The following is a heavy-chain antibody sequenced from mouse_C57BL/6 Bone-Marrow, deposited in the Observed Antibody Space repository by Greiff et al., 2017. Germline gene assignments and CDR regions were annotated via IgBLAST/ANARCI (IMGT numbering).Heavy chain of an antibody. CDR1: GYTFTDYY. D-gene: IGHD1-1*01. CDR3: ARWGDYYGPWFAY. J-gene: IGHJ3*01. Sequence: QVQLKESGPELVKPGASVKISCKASGYTFTDYYINWVKQRPGQGLEWIGWIFPGSGSTYYNEKFKGKATLTVDKSSSTAYMLLSSLTSEDSAVYVGARWGDYYGPWFAYWGQGTLVTVSA. V-gene: IGHV1-75*01. CDR2: IFPGSGST.